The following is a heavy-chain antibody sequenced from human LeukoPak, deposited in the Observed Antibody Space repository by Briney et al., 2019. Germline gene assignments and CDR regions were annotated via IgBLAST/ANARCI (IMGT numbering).Heavy chain of an antibody. CDR2: IYTSGST. CDR3: ARVSCTSTTCYVDY. Sequence: SETLSLTCTVSGGSISSYYWSWIRQPAGKGLEWIGRIYTSGSTNYNPSLKSRVTMSVDTSKNQFSLKLSSVTAADTAVYYCARVSCTSTTCYVDYWGQGTLVTVSS. V-gene: IGHV4-4*07. J-gene: IGHJ4*02. CDR1: GGSISSYY. D-gene: IGHD2-2*01.